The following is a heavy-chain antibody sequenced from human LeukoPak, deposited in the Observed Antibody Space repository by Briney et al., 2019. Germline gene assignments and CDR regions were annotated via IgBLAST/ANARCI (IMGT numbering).Heavy chain of an antibody. D-gene: IGHD5-12*01. V-gene: IGHV3-48*03. Sequence: GGSLRLSCAASGFTFSSYEMNWVRQAPGKGLEWVSYSSSSGSTIYYADSVKGRFTISRDNAKKSLYLQMNSLRAEDTAVYYCARDRMTFSGYDTGCFDPWGQGTLVTVSS. CDR3: ARDRMTFSGYDTGCFDP. J-gene: IGHJ5*02. CDR2: SSSSGSTI. CDR1: GFTFSSYE.